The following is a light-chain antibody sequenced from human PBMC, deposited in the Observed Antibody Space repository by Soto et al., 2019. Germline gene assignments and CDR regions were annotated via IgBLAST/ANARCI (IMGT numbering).Light chain of an antibody. V-gene: IGKV3-15*01. J-gene: IGKJ5*01. Sequence: RMVTQSPGTRYVSPGDRATLSCRVSQSVSSSLAWYQQKPGQAPRLLILGASTRATGIPARFSGSWSGTEFTLSIRSLQSEDSAVYYSKQYKEWPPFTFGQGTRLEIK. CDR1: QSVSSS. CDR2: GAS. CDR3: KQYKEWPPFT.